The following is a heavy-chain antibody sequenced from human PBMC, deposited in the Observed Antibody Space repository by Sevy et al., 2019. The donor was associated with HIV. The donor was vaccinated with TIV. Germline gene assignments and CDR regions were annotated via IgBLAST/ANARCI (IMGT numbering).Heavy chain of an antibody. V-gene: IGHV1-46*01. D-gene: IGHD2-21*02. J-gene: IGHJ4*02. CDR1: GYTFTDYY. CDR2: INPNGGGT. CDR3: ARVDSCGGDCYYFDY. Sequence: ASVKVSCMASGYTFTDYYIHWVRQAPGQGLECMGIINPNGGGTNYAQSFQGRVTMTRDTSTSTVYMELSSLRSEDSAVYYCARVDSCGGDCYYFDYWGQGTLVTVSS.